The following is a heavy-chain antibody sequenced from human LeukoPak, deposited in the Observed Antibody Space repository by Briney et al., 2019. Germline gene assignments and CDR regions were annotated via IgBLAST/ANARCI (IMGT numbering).Heavy chain of an antibody. V-gene: IGHV3-21*01. CDR3: ARDSTPLNHDFWSGYYVQPFDY. CDR2: ISSSSSYI. CDR1: GFTFSSYS. D-gene: IGHD3-3*01. Sequence: SGGSLRLSCAASGFTFSSYSMNWVRQAPGKGLEWVSSISSSSSYIYYADSVKGRFTISRDNAKNSLYLQMNSLRAEDTAVYYCARDSTPLNHDFWSGYYVQPFDYWGQGTLVTVSS. J-gene: IGHJ4*02.